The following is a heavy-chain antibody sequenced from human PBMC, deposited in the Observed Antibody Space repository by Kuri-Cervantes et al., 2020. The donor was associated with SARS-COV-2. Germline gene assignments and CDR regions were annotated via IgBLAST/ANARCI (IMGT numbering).Heavy chain of an antibody. V-gene: IGHV3-21*01. CDR3: ARFRVQPERRHPLSWFDP. Sequence: GGSLRLSCAASGFTFSSYSMNWVRQAPGKGLEWVSSISSSSSYIYYADSVKGRFTISRDNAKNSLNLQMNSLRAEDTAVYYRARFRVQPERRHPLSWFDPWGQGTLVTVSS. CDR1: GFTFSSYS. J-gene: IGHJ5*02. D-gene: IGHD1-1*01. CDR2: ISSSSSYI.